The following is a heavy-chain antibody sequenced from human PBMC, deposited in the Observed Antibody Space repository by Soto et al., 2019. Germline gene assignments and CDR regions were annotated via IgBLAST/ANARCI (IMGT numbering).Heavy chain of an antibody. CDR3: AKDYDGYCSGGSCSPLFDY. CDR1: GFTFSSYA. Sequence: LRLSCAASGFTFSSYAMSWVRQAPGKGLEWVSAISGSGGSTYYADSVKGRFTISRDNSKNTLYLQMNSLRAEDTAVYYCAKDYDGYCSGGSCSPLFDYWGKGTLVTVSS. D-gene: IGHD2-15*01. CDR2: ISGSGGST. J-gene: IGHJ4*02. V-gene: IGHV3-23*01.